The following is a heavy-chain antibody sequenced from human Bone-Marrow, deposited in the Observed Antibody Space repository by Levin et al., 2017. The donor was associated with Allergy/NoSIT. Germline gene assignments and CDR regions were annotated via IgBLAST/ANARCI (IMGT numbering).Heavy chain of an antibody. CDR2: IYWDDDK. D-gene: IGHD2-2*01. CDR3: ASSTSCYEGSWFDP. CDR1: GFSLSTSGVG. Sequence: ESGPTLVKPTQTLTLTCTFSGFSLSTSGVGVGWIRQPPGKALEWLALIYWDDDKRYSPSLKSRLTITKDTSKNQVVLTMTNMDPVDTATYYCASSTSCYEGSWFDPWGQGTLVTVSS. J-gene: IGHJ5*02. V-gene: IGHV2-5*02.